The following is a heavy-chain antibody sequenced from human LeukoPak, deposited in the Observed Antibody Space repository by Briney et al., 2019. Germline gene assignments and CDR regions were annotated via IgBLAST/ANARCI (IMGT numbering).Heavy chain of an antibody. Sequence: PSETLSLTCTVSGGSISSSSYSWGWIRQPPGKGLEWIGSIYYSGSTYYNPSLKSRVTISVDTSKNQFSLKLSSVTAADTAVYYCARKNPNLGYCSGGSCYRPAWFDPWGQGTLVTVSS. D-gene: IGHD2-15*01. CDR1: GGSISSSSYS. J-gene: IGHJ5*02. V-gene: IGHV4-39*01. CDR3: ARKNPNLGYCSGGSCYRPAWFDP. CDR2: IYYSGST.